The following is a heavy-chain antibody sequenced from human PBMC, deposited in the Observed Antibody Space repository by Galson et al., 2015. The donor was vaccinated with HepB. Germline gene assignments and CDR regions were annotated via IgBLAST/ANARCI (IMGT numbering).Heavy chain of an antibody. V-gene: IGHV3-30*18. D-gene: IGHD2-21*01. CDR3: AKEGSRGVVVISYFDY. CDR1: GFTFSSYG. Sequence: SLRLSCAASGFTFSSYGMHWVRQAPDKGLEWVAVISYDGSNKYYADSVKGRFTISRDNSKNTLYLQMNSLRAEDTAVYYCAKEGSRGVVVISYFDYWGQGTLVTVSS. J-gene: IGHJ4*02. CDR2: ISYDGSNK.